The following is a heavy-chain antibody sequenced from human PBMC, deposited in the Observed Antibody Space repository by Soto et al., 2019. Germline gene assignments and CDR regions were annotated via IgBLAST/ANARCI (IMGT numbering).Heavy chain of an antibody. V-gene: IGHV4-59*02. J-gene: IGHJ5*02. Sequence: QMQLQESGPGLVKPSETLSLTCTVSGASVSNGYWSWIRQPPGKGLEWIGFMYFGGSFNYNPSLTSRITISVETSQNQFSMKLTSVTAADTAVYYFARSYYDSTGFAVDPWGQGTLVTVSS. CDR2: MYFGGSF. CDR3: ARSYYDSTGFAVDP. CDR1: GASVSNGY. D-gene: IGHD3-22*01.